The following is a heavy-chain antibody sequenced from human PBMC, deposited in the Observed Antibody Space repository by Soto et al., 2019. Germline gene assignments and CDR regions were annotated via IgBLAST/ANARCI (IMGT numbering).Heavy chain of an antibody. CDR2: ISYDGSNK. V-gene: IGHV3-30-3*01. Sequence: PGGSLRLSCAASGFTFSSYAMHWVRQAPGKGLEWVAVISYDGSNKYYADSVKGRFTISRDNSKNTLYLQMNSLRAEDTAVYYCARDMFGVVGIAPGAFDIWGQGTMVTVSS. CDR1: GFTFSSYA. CDR3: ARDMFGVVGIAPGAFDI. D-gene: IGHD3-22*01. J-gene: IGHJ3*02.